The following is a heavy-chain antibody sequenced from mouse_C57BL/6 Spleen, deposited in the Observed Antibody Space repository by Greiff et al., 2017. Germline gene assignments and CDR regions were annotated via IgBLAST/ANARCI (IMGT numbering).Heavy chain of an antibody. Sequence: VQLQQPGAELVKPGASVKLSCKASGYTFTSYWMHWVKQRPGQGLEWIGMIHPNSGSTNYNEKFKSKATLTVDKSSSTAYMQLSSLTSEDSAVYYCARRGSDDGYYFGYWGQGTTLTVSS. CDR1: GYTFTSYW. J-gene: IGHJ2*01. CDR3: ARRGSDDGYYFGY. D-gene: IGHD2-12*01. CDR2: IHPNSGST. V-gene: IGHV1-64*01.